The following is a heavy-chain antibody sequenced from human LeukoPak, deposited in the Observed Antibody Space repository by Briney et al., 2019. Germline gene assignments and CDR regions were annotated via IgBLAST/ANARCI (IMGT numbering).Heavy chain of an antibody. CDR3: SKATDSSGFPSYFDS. V-gene: IGHV3-23*01. CDR2: MSDSAVSS. Sequence: AMSDSAVSSYYADSVKGRFTISRDNSKNTLFLQMNSLRAEDTATYYCSKATDSSGFPSYFDSWGQGTRVAVSS. D-gene: IGHD3-22*01. J-gene: IGHJ4*02.